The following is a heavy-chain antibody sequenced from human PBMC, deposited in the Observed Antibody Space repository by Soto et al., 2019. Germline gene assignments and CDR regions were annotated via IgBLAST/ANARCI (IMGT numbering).Heavy chain of an antibody. CDR2: IYYSGST. CDR3: ARTKRDSSGWDYFDY. D-gene: IGHD6-19*01. V-gene: IGHV4-59*01. CDR1: GGSISSYY. J-gene: IGHJ4*02. Sequence: QVQLQESGPGLVKPSETLSLTCTVSGGSISSYYWSWIRQPPGKGLDWIGYIYYSGSTNYNPSLTSRGTISVDTSKYQFSLKLSSVTAADTAVYYCARTKRDSSGWDYFDYWGQGTLVTVSS.